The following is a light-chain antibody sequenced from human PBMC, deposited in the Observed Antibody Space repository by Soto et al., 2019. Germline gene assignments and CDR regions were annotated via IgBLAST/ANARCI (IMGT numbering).Light chain of an antibody. Sequence: EIVLTQSPGTLSLSPGERATLSCRASQCVSNNYLAWYQQKPGQAPRLLIYRASTRATGIPARFSGSGSGTEFTLTISSLQSEDFAVYYCHQYNNWPPWTFGPGTKVDI. V-gene: IGKV3-15*01. J-gene: IGKJ1*01. CDR1: QCVSNN. CDR3: HQYNNWPPWT. CDR2: RAS.